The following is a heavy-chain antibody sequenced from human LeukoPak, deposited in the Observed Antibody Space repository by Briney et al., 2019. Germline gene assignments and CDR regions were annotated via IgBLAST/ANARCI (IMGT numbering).Heavy chain of an antibody. D-gene: IGHD3-10*01. CDR2: ISYSGGT. V-gene: IGHV4-59*12. J-gene: IGHJ3*02. CDR1: GGSISNYY. Sequence: SETLSLTCTVSGGSISNYYWNWIRQPPGKGLEWVGHISYSGGTKYNPSLQSRVTISVDTSKNQFSLKLSSVTAADTAVYYCARGTGFGELFGSGAFDIWGQGTMVTVSS. CDR3: ARGTGFGELFGSGAFDI.